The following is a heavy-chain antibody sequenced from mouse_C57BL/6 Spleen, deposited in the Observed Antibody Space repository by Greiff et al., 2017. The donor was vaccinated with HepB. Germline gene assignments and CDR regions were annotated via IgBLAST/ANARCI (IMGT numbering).Heavy chain of an antibody. CDR3: ARSYHYYGSSYSYAMDY. J-gene: IGHJ4*01. CDR1: GYTFTSYW. V-gene: IGHV1-61*01. D-gene: IGHD1-1*01. CDR2: IYPSDSET. Sequence: QVQLQQPGAELVRPGSSVKLSCKASGYTFTSYWMDWVKQRPGQGLEWIGNIYPSDSETHYNQKFKDKATLTGDKSSSTAYRQLSSLTSEDSAVYSCARSYHYYGSSYSYAMDYWGQGTSVTVSS.